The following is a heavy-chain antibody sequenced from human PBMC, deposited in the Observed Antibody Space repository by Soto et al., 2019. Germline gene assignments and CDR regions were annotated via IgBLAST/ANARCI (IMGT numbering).Heavy chain of an antibody. CDR3: ARRNREQLVFGSTPNWFDP. Sequence: SETLSLTCAVYGGSFSGYYWSWIRQPPGKGLEWIGEINHSGSTNYNPSLKSRVTISVDTSKNQFSLKLSSVTAADTAVYYCARRNREQLVFGSTPNWFDPWGQGTLVTVS. CDR1: GGSFSGYY. D-gene: IGHD6-6*01. J-gene: IGHJ5*02. V-gene: IGHV4-34*01. CDR2: INHSGST.